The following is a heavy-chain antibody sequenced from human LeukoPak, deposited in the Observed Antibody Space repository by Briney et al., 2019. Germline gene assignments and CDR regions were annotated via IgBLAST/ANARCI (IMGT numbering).Heavy chain of an antibody. V-gene: IGHV4-4*07. CDR2: IYTSGST. D-gene: IGHD6-6*01. J-gene: IGHJ6*03. CDR1: GGSFSGYY. CDR3: ARDIESSSGGYYYYYYMDV. Sequence: SETLSLTCAVYGGSFSGYYWSWLRQPAGKGLEWIGRIYTSGSTNYNPSLKSRVTMSVDTSKNQFSLKLSSVTAADTAVYYCARDIESSSGGYYYYYYMDVWGKGTTVTVSS.